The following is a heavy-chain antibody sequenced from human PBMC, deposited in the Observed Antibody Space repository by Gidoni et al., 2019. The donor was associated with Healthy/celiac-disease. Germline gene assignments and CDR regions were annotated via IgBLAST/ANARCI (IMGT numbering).Heavy chain of an antibody. V-gene: IGHV1-69*06. CDR1: GGTFSSYA. Sequence: QVQLVQSGAEVKKPGSSVKVSCKAPGGTFSSYAISWVRQAPGQGLEWMGGIIPIFGTANYAQKFQGRVTITADKSTSTAYMELSSLRSEDTAVYYCAAGSSSGDYYYYGMDVWGQGTTVTVSS. J-gene: IGHJ6*02. CDR3: AAGSSSGDYYYYGMDV. D-gene: IGHD6-6*01. CDR2: IIPIFGTA.